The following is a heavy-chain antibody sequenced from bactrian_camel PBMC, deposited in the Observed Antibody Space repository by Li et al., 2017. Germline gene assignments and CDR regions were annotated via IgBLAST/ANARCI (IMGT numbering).Heavy chain of an antibody. Sequence: VQLVESGGGSVQAGGSPRLSCAFDAYTPANVRMAWFRQAPGKEREGVARIDGRSGSTYYSDSVKGRFTISQDNAKNTLYLQMASLKPEDTAMYYCARDWGSQCGRLDATDYKWLGQGTQVTVS. J-gene: IGHJ4*01. CDR2: IDGRSGST. V-gene: IGHV3S63*01. CDR1: AYTPANVR. D-gene: IGHD2*01.